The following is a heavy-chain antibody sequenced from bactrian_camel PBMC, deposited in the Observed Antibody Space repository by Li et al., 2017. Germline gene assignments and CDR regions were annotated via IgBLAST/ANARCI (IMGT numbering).Heavy chain of an antibody. CDR3: AKALGGGNYYTGEYNY. Sequence: HVQLVESGGGSVQAGGSLKLSCVVSGYIFSTCGMGWWRQVPGKGRELVSTITSDGATNYADSVKGRCTISEDNANTLYLQMNNLKSEDTALYYCAKALGGGNYYTGEYNYWGQGTQVTVS. V-gene: IGHV3S53*01. D-gene: IGHD2*01. CDR2: ITSDGAT. CDR1: GYIFSTCG. J-gene: IGHJ4*01.